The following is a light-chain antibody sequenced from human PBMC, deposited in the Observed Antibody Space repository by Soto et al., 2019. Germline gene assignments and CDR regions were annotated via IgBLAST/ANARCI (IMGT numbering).Light chain of an antibody. V-gene: IGLV1-44*01. CDR3: AAWDDSLNGVV. Sequence: QAVVTQPPSASGTPGQRVTISCSGSSSNIGSNTVNWYQQLPGTAPKLLIYSNNQRPSGVPDRFSGSKSGTSASLAISGLQSEDEPDYYCAAWDDSLNGVVFGGGTKLTVL. CDR2: SNN. J-gene: IGLJ2*01. CDR1: SSNIGSNT.